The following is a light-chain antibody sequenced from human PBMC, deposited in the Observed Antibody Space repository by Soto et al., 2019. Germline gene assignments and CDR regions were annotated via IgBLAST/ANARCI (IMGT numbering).Light chain of an antibody. CDR3: QQYGRAPQVT. V-gene: IGKV3-20*01. CDR1: QRVISSY. CDR2: ADX. Sequence: PEERATLSCRASQRVISSYLAWYQQKXXKXXXIIXXADXXXXXXXKXXXRXXXSGTQFTLTIRRLVPEDFAGYYCQQYGRAPQVTFGQGTRMEI. J-gene: IGKJ5*01.